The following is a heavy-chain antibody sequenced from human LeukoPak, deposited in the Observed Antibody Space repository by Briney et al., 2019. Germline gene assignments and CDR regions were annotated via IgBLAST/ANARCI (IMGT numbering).Heavy chain of an antibody. CDR3: ARYNTGSVDY. Sequence: GGSLTLSCAASGFTFSSYGMHWFRQAPGKGLEWVAVIWYDGSKKYYADSVKGRFTISRDNSKNTLYLQMDSLRAEDTAVYYCARYNTGSVDYWGQGTLVTVSS. D-gene: IGHD2-8*02. V-gene: IGHV3-33*01. CDR1: GFTFSSYG. J-gene: IGHJ4*02. CDR2: IWYDGSKK.